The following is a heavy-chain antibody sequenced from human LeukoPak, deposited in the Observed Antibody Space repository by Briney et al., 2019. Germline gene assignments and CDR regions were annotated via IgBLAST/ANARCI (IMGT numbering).Heavy chain of an antibody. CDR2: IKSKSNGGTI. Sequence: GGSLRLSCVGSGFTFSDAWMSWVRQAPGKGLEWVGRIKSKSNGGTIDYAAPVKGRFTISRDDSRNTLYLQMNSLKTEDTAVYYCTTRRQDGWWGQGTLVTVS. D-gene: IGHD2-15*01. V-gene: IGHV3-15*01. CDR1: GFTFSDAW. CDR3: TTRRQDGW. J-gene: IGHJ4*02.